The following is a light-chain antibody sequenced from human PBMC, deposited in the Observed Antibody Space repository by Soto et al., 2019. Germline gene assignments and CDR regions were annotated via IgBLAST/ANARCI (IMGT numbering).Light chain of an antibody. V-gene: IGLV2-23*02. CDR2: EVN. CDR1: SSDVGNYNF. J-gene: IGLJ2*01. Sequence: QSALTQPASMSGSPGQSITISCTGTSSDVGNYNFVSWYQQHPGKAPKLMIYEVNKRPSGVSDRFSGSKSGNTASLTISGLQAEDEADYYCCAYAGTSTPVLFGGGTKLTVL. CDR3: CAYAGTSTPVL.